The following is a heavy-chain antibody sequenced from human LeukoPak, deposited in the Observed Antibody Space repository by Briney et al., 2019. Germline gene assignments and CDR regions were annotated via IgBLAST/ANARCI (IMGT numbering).Heavy chain of an antibody. CDR1: GFTFSSYG. CDR2: ISYDGSNK. Sequence: GGSLRLSCAASGFTFSSYGMHWVRQAPGKGPEWVAVISYDGSNKYYADSVKGRFTISRDNSKNTLYLQMNSLRAEDTAVYYCAKERVGYGYYYDYWGQGTLVTVSS. V-gene: IGHV3-30*18. J-gene: IGHJ4*02. CDR3: AKERVGYGYYYDY. D-gene: IGHD5-18*01.